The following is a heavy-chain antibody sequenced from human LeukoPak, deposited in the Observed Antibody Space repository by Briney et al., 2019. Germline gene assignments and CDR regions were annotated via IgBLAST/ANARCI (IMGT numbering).Heavy chain of an antibody. V-gene: IGHV4-30-2*01. D-gene: IGHD3-22*01. Sequence: SQTLSLTCAVSGGSISSGGYSWSWIRQPPGKGLEWIGYIYHSGSTYYNPSPKSRVTISVDRSKNQFSLKLSSVTAADTAVYYCARVIDAMDVWGKGTTVTVSS. CDR2: IYHSGST. CDR1: GGSISSGGYS. CDR3: ARVIDAMDV. J-gene: IGHJ6*04.